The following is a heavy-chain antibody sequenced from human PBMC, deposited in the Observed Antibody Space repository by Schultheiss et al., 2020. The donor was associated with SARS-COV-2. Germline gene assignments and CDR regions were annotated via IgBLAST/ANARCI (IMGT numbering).Heavy chain of an antibody. J-gene: IGHJ4*02. V-gene: IGHV5-10-1*01. D-gene: IGHD5-18*01. CDR1: GYSFTSYW. Sequence: GESLKISCKGSGYSFTSYWIGWVRQMPGKGLEWMGRIDPTDSYANYSPSFQGHVTISADKSISTAYLQWSSLKASDNAMYYCARDRSWDTPDYWGQGTLVTVSS. CDR3: ARDRSWDTPDY. CDR2: IDPTDSYA.